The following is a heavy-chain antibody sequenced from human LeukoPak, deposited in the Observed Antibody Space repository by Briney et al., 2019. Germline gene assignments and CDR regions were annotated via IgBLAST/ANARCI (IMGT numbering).Heavy chain of an antibody. CDR2: INPNSGGT. D-gene: IGHD3-22*01. V-gene: IGHV1-2*06. CDR1: GYTFTGYH. CDR3: ATYYYDSSGYYQYFQH. Sequence: ASVKVSCKASGYTFTGYHMHWVRQAPGQGLEWMGRINPNSGGTNYAQKFQGRVTMTRGTSISTAYMELSRLRSDDTAVYYCATYYYDSSGYYQYFQHWGQGTLVTVSS. J-gene: IGHJ1*01.